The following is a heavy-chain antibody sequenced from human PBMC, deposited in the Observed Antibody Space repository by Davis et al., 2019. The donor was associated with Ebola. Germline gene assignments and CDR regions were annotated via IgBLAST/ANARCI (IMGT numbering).Heavy chain of an antibody. V-gene: IGHV3-7*03. CDR1: GFALSNSW. J-gene: IGHJ4*02. CDR3: AREVRYYYDTGGFYLDS. CDR2: IKNDGSER. Sequence: GGSLRLSCAASGFALSNSWMTWVRQAPGKGLEWVANIKNDGSERHYVDSVRGRFTVSRDNARNSVYLQMNSLRAEDTALYYCAREVRYYYDTGGFYLDSWGQGTLVTVSS. D-gene: IGHD3-22*01.